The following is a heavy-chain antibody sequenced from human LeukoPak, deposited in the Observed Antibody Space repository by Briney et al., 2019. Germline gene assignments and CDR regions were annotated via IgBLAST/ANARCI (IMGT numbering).Heavy chain of an antibody. D-gene: IGHD3-10*01. CDR1: GYTFTSYD. Sequence: ASVKVSCKASGYTFTSYDINWLRQATGQGLEWMGWMNPNSGNTGYAQKFQGRVTMTRNTSISTAYMELSSLRSEDTAVYYCARGFTMVRGVIIGYWGQGTLVTVSS. V-gene: IGHV1-8*01. CDR3: ARGFTMVRGVIIGY. CDR2: MNPNSGNT. J-gene: IGHJ4*02.